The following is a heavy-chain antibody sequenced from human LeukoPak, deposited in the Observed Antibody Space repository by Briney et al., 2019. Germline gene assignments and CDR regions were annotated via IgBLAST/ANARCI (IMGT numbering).Heavy chain of an antibody. J-gene: IGHJ4*02. Sequence: ASVKVSCKASGYTFTGYYMRWVRQAPGQGLEWMGWINPNSGGTNYAQKFQGRVTMTRDTSISTAYMELSRLRSDDTAVYYCARMERITYYYDSSGYFDYWGQGTLVTVSS. CDR3: ARMERITYYYDSSGYFDY. CDR1: GYTFTGYY. CDR2: INPNSGGT. D-gene: IGHD3-22*01. V-gene: IGHV1-2*02.